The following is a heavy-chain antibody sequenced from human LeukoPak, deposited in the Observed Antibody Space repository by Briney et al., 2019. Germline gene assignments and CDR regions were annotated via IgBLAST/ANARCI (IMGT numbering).Heavy chain of an antibody. V-gene: IGHV3-23*01. D-gene: IGHD6-13*01. CDR3: AKDPGFIAAALFFQH. CDR1: GFTFSSYA. CDR2: ISGSGGST. Sequence: PGGSLRLSCAASGFTFSSYAMSWVRQAPGRGLEWVSGISGSGGSTHYADSVKGRFTISRDNSKNTLYLQMNSLRAEDTAVYYCAKDPGFIAAALFFQHWGQGTLVTVSS. J-gene: IGHJ1*01.